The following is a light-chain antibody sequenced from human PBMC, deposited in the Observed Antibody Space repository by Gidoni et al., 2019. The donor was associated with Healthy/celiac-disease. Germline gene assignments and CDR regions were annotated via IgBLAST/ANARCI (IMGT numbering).Light chain of an antibody. CDR2: WAS. V-gene: IGKV4-1*01. CDR3: QQYYSTPPT. CDR1: QSVLYSSNNKNY. Sequence: DTEMTQSPDSLAVSLGERATINCKSSQSVLYSSNNKNYLAWYQQKPGQPPKLLIYWASTRESGVPDRFSGSGSGTDFTLTISSLQAEDVAVYYCQQYYSTPPTFGQGTKLEIK. J-gene: IGKJ2*01.